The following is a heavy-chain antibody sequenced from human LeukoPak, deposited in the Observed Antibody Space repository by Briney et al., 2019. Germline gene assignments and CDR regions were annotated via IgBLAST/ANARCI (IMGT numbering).Heavy chain of an antibody. CDR2: ISTSGDTM. CDR1: GFTFSAYE. CDR3: ARDPLLHF. J-gene: IGHJ4*02. Sequence: TGGSLRLSCAASGFTFSAYEMTWVRQAPGKGLEWISYISTSGDTMYYADSVKGRFTISRDNAKNSLYLQMSSLRAEDTAVYYCARDPLLHFWGQGTLVTVSS. V-gene: IGHV3-48*03.